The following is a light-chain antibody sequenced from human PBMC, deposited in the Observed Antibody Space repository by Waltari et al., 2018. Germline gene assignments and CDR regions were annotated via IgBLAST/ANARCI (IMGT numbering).Light chain of an antibody. CDR1: TSDVGGSNF. CDR3: SSYVANNNPV. J-gene: IGLJ2*01. Sequence: QSALTQPPSASGPPGQSVTISCTGTTSDVGGSNFVSWYQHHPGKAPRPIIYEVSERPSGVPDRFSGSKSGNTASLTVSGLQAEDEADYYCSSYVANNNPVFGGGTKLTVL. V-gene: IGLV2-8*01. CDR2: EVS.